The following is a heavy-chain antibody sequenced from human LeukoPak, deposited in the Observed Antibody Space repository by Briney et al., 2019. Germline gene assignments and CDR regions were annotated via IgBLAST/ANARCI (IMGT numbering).Heavy chain of an antibody. Sequence: GGSLRLSCAASGFTFSSYGMNWVRQAPGKGLEWISYISSSSSTIYYADSVKGRFTISRDNAKNSLYLQMNSLYCARTLTFGGVIVSASLDYWGLGILVTVSS. D-gene: IGHD3-16*02. V-gene: IGHV3-48*04. CDR2: ISSSSSTI. CDR1: GFTFSSYG. CDR3: VIVSASLDY. J-gene: IGHJ4*02.